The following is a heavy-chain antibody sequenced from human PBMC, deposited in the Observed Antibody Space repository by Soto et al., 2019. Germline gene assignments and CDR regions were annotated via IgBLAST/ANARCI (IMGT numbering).Heavy chain of an antibody. J-gene: IGHJ4*02. Sequence: KPSETLSLTCTVSGGSISSGGYYCSWIRQHPGKGLEWIGYIYYSGSTYYNPSLKSRVTISVDTSKNQFSLKLSSVTAADTAVYYCASYFRATTNFDYWGQGTLVTVSS. CDR1: GGSISSGGYY. CDR2: IYYSGST. V-gene: IGHV4-31*02. CDR3: ASYFRATTNFDY. D-gene: IGHD3-9*01.